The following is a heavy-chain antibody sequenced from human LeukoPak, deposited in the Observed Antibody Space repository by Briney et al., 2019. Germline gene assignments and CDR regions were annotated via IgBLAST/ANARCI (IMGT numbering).Heavy chain of an antibody. CDR1: GYSISSGYY. J-gene: IGHJ4*02. V-gene: IGHV4-38-2*02. D-gene: IGHD6-19*01. Sequence: SETLSLTCTVSGYSISSGYYWGWIRQPPGKGLEWIGEIYHSGSTHYNPSLKSRITISVDKSKNQFSLKLISVTAADTAVYYCASRSSGWYFENWGQGTLVTASS. CDR2: IYHSGST. CDR3: ASRSSGWYFEN.